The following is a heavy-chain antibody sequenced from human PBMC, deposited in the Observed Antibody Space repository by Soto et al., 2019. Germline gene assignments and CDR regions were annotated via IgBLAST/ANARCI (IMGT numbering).Heavy chain of an antibody. J-gene: IGHJ3*02. D-gene: IGHD3-22*01. V-gene: IGHV3-48*03. CDR2: ISSSGSTI. CDR1: GFTFSSYE. Sequence: GGSLRLSCAASGFTFSSYEMNWVRQAPGKGLEWVSYISSSGSTIYYADSVKGRFTISRDNAKNSLYLQMNSLRAEDTAVYYCARDGNYYDSSGYYYYSDAFDIWGQGTMVTVSS. CDR3: ARDGNYYDSSGYYYYSDAFDI.